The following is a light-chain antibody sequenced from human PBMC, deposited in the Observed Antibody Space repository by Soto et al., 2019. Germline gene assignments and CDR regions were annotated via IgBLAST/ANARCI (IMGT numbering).Light chain of an antibody. Sequence: QSALTQPASLSGSPGQSITIPCTGTSSDVGGYNYVSWYQQHPGKAPKLMIYDVSNRPSGVSNRFSGSKSGNTASLTISGLQAEDEADYYCSSYTSSSTPYVFGTGTKLTVL. CDR3: SSYTSSSTPYV. J-gene: IGLJ1*01. CDR2: DVS. V-gene: IGLV2-14*01. CDR1: SSDVGGYNY.